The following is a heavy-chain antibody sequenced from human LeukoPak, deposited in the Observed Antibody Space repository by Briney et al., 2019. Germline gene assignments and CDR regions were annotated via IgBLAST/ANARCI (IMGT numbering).Heavy chain of an antibody. CDR3: ARDGHTAMDRFDY. V-gene: IGHV3-23*01. CDR1: GFTFSSYD. D-gene: IGHD5-18*01. J-gene: IGHJ4*02. CDR2: ISGSGGST. Sequence: GGTLRLSCAASGFTFSSYDMSWVRQAPGKGLEWVSAISGSGGSTYYADSVKGRFTISRDNSKSTLYLQMNSLRAEDTAVYYCARDGHTAMDRFDYWGQGTLVTVSS.